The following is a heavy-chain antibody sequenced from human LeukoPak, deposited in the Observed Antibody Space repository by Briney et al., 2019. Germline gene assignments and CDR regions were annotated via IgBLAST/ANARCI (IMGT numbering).Heavy chain of an antibody. CDR2: INPNSGGT. CDR1: GYTFTGYY. CDR3: ARDQYSSGHDY. D-gene: IGHD6-19*01. Sequence: GASVKVSCKASGYTFTGYYMHWVRQAPGQGLEWMGWINPNSGGTNYAQKFQGRVTMARDTSISTAYMELSRLRSDDTAAYYCARDQYSSGHDYWGQGTLVTVSS. J-gene: IGHJ4*02. V-gene: IGHV1-2*02.